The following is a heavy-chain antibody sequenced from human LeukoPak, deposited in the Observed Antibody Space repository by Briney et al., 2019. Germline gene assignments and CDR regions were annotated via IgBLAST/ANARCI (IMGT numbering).Heavy chain of an antibody. V-gene: IGHV4-59*01. D-gene: IGHD4-17*01. CDR1: GGSMRSYY. CDR3: ARDRGPYGDYADY. CDR2: IYYSGST. J-gene: IGHJ4*02. Sequence: SETLSLTCTVSGGSMRSYYWSWIRQPPGKGLEWIANIYYSGSTNYNPSLKSRVTISIDTSKNQFSLKLSSVTAADTAVYYCARDRGPYGDYADYWGQGTLVTVSS.